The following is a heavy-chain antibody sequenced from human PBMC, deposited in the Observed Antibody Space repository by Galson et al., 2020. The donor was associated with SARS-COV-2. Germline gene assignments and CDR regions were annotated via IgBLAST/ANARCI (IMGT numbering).Heavy chain of an antibody. CDR3: ARLHYGEYAPEAFDI. Sequence: SETLSLTCAVSGTSISGGSYSWNWIRQPPGKGLEWIVYISHSGGTYYNPSLKSRVTISGDRSKNQFSLRLSAVTAADAAVYFCARLHYGEYAPEAFDIWGPGTRVTV. J-gene: IGHJ3*02. CDR2: ISHSGGT. V-gene: IGHV4-30-2*01. CDR1: GTSISGGSYS. D-gene: IGHD4-17*01.